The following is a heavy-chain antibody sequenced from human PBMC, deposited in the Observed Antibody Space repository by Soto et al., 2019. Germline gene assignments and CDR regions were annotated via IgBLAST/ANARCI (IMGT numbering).Heavy chain of an antibody. CDR2: THHSGTT. Sequence: FSISSGHYWGWMRQTPGKGLEWIGSTHHSGTTYYSTSLKSRVTISVDTSKNQVSLKLSSVTAADTALYYCATHFYGAYVVDRWGRGTLVTVS. V-gene: IGHV4-38-2*01. D-gene: IGHD4-17*01. CDR1: FSISSGHY. J-gene: IGHJ5*02. CDR3: ATHFYGAYVVDR.